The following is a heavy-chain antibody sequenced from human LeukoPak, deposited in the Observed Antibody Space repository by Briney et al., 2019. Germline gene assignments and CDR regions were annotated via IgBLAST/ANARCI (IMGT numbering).Heavy chain of an antibody. CDR3: ARLVCSSSSCYMHYNWFDP. D-gene: IGHD2-2*02. CDR2: IYPGDSDT. J-gene: IGHJ5*02. CDR1: GYSFATNW. Sequence: GESLKISCKASGYSFATNWIGWVRQLPGKGLEWMGIIYPGDSDTRYSPSFQGQVIISADTSVSTAYLQWSSLKASDTAMYYCARLVCSSSSCYMHYNWFDPWGQGTLVTVSS. V-gene: IGHV5-51*01.